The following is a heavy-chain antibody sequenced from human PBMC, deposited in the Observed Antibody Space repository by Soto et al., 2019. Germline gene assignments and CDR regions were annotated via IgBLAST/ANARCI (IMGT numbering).Heavy chain of an antibody. V-gene: IGHV4-31*03. CDR2: IYYSGST. CDR3: AGGYCSGGSCYGTYYYYGMDV. CDR1: GGSISSGGYY. Sequence: QVQLQESGPGLVKPSQTLSLTCTVSGGSISSGGYYWSWIRQHPGKGLEWIGYIYYSGSTYYNPSLRRRLPTSVDTSKNQSSLQLSSVTAADTAVYYCAGGYCSGGSCYGTYYYYGMDVWGQGTTVTVSS. J-gene: IGHJ6*02. D-gene: IGHD2-15*01.